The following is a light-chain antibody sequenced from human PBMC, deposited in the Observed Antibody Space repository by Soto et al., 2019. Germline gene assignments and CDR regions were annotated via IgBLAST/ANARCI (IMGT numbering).Light chain of an antibody. J-gene: IGKJ4*01. Sequence: DIVMTQSPDSLTVSLGERATVNCKSSQSILYNSNNKNYLAWYQQKIGQPPKLLISWASIRESGVPDRFSGSGSGTDFTLTISSLQAEDVSVYYCQQYYDPPLTFGGGTKVES. CDR1: QSILYNSNNKNY. CDR3: QQYYDPPLT. V-gene: IGKV4-1*01. CDR2: WAS.